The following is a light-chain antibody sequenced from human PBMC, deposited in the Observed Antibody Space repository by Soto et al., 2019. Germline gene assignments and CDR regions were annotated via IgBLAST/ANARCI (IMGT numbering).Light chain of an antibody. CDR1: QSVSSS. CDR3: QQYSNRYT. Sequence: EIVMTQSPATLSASPGERATLSCRASQSVSSSLAWYQHKPGQAPRLLIYGASIRATGIPARFSGSGSGTEFTLTISSLQSEDFAAYYCQQYSNRYTFGQGTKLEIK. V-gene: IGKV3D-15*01. CDR2: GAS. J-gene: IGKJ2*01.